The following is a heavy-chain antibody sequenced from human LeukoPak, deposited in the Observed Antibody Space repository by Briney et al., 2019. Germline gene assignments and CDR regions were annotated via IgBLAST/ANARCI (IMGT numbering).Heavy chain of an antibody. J-gene: IGHJ6*02. CDR2: ISSSSSTI. D-gene: IGHD2-15*01. Sequence: GGSLRLSCSGSGFTFSTYAFHWVRQAPGKGLEWVSYISSSSSTIYYPDSVKGRFTISRDNAKNSLCLQMDSLRDEDTAVYYCATSSLQYGLGVWGQGTTVTVSS. V-gene: IGHV3-48*02. CDR1: GFTFSTYA. CDR3: ATSSLQYGLGV.